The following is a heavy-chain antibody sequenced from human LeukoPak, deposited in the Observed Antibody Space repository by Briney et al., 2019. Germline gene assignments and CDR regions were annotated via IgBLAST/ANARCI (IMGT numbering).Heavy chain of an antibody. V-gene: IGHV3-66*01. CDR1: GFTVSSNY. CDR3: ARVKGYCSGGSCSLGYYYYGMDV. D-gene: IGHD2-15*01. CDR2: IYSGGST. Sequence: PGGSLRLSCAASGFTVSSNYMSWVRQAPGKGLEWVSVIYSGGSTYYADSVKGRFTISRDNSKNTLYLQMNSLRAEDTAVYYCARVKGYCSGGSCSLGYYYYGMDVWGQGTTVTVSS. J-gene: IGHJ6*02.